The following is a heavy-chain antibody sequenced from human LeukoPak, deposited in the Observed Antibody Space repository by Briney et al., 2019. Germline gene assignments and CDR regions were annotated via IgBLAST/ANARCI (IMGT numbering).Heavy chain of an antibody. Sequence: SETLSLTCTVSGVSISSYYWIWIWQPAGKGREWIGRFYSTGSADYNPSLRSRVTMSVDASKNQFSLKLSSVTAADTAVYYCARGWFGELLFDYWGQGTLVTVSS. D-gene: IGHD3-10*01. CDR2: FYSTGSA. CDR1: GVSISSYY. V-gene: IGHV4-4*07. CDR3: ARGWFGELLFDY. J-gene: IGHJ4*02.